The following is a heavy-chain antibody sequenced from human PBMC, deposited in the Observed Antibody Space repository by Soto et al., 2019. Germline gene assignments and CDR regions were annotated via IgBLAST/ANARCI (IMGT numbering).Heavy chain of an antibody. Sequence: ASVKVSCKASGFTFTSSAVQWVLQARGQRLEWIGWIVVGSGNTNYAQKFQERVTITRDMSTSTAYMELSSLRSEDTAVYYCAAERVDITIFGVVTPYGMDVWGQGTTVTVSS. CDR3: AAERVDITIFGVVTPYGMDV. CDR1: GFTFTSSA. V-gene: IGHV1-58*01. D-gene: IGHD3-3*01. CDR2: IVVGSGNT. J-gene: IGHJ6*02.